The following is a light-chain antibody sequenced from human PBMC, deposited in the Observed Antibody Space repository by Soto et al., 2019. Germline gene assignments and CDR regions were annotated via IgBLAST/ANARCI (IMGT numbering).Light chain of an antibody. CDR1: QSVTSNY. CDR3: QQYGSTPSIT. J-gene: IGKJ5*01. Sequence: EIVLTQSPGTLSLSPGERATLSCRASQSVTSNYLAWYQLKPGQAPRLLIYAASNTATGIPDRFSGSGSGTDFTLSISRLDPEDFAVYYCQQYGSTPSITFGQGTRLVIK. V-gene: IGKV3-20*01. CDR2: AAS.